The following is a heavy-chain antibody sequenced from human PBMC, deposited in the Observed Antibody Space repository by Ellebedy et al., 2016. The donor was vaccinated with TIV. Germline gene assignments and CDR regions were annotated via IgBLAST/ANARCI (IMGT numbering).Heavy chain of an antibody. V-gene: IGHV4-61*08. CDR2: IDNGGAT. Sequence: MPSETLSLTCSFSAGSVTNEGRTWTWISQPPGGGLQLTGYIDNGGATNYTVSLRCRATIDVDTSNNQISLQLRSVTAEDTAVYYCATHRDEWLTTGLEYWGQGTVVIVSS. D-gene: IGHD6-19*01. J-gene: IGHJ4*02. CDR3: ATHRDEWLTTGLEY. CDR1: AGSVTNEGRT.